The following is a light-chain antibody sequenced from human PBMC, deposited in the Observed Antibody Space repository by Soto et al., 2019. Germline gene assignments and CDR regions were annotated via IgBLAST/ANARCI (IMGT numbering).Light chain of an antibody. CDR3: QQYNDWPLT. CDR1: QSVSSSY. CDR2: GAF. V-gene: IGKV3-15*01. Sequence: EVVLTQSPATLSLSPVERATLSCRASQSVSSSYLAWYQQKPGQAPNLLIYGAFTRATGIPARFSGTGSGTEFTLTISSLQSEDFALYYCQQYNDWPLTFGQGTKVDIK. J-gene: IGKJ1*01.